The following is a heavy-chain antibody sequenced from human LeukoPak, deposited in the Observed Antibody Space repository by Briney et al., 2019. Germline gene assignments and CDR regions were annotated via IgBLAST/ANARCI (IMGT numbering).Heavy chain of an antibody. CDR3: ARTPKRFGELYQSADY. J-gene: IGHJ4*02. CDR2: ISAYNGNA. V-gene: IGHV1-18*01. CDR1: GYTFTNHG. D-gene: IGHD3-10*01. Sequence: GASVKVSCKASGYTFTNHGITWVRQAPGQGLEWMGWISAYNGNADYAQSFQGRVTMTTDTSTSTAYMELRSLRSDGTGVYYCARTPKRFGELYQSADYWGQGTLVTVSS.